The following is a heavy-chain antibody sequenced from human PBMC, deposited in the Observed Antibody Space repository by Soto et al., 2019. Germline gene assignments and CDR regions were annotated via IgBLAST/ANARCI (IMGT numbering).Heavy chain of an antibody. D-gene: IGHD5-18*01. CDR2: ISWNSGSI. V-gene: IGHV3-9*01. Sequence: GGSLRLSCAASGFTFDDYAMHWVRQAPGKGLEWVSGISWNSGSIGYADSVKGRFTISRDNAKNSLYLQMNSLRAEDTALYYCAKDSGNSWGTEFDYWGQGTLVTVSS. J-gene: IGHJ4*02. CDR3: AKDSGNSWGTEFDY. CDR1: GFTFDDYA.